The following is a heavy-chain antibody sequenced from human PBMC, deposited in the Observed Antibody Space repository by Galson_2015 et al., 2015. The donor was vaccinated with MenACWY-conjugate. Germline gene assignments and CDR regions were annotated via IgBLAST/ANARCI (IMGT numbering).Heavy chain of an antibody. J-gene: IGHJ4*02. D-gene: IGHD3-10*02. Sequence: CAISGDSVSSNSAAWNWIWQSPSRGLEWPGRTYYKSKWYHDYAASVRSRVTINPDTSKNLITLQLSSLTPEDAAVYYCAREVMFSRNFYAIDYWGQGTRVTVSS. CDR2: TYYKSKWYH. CDR3: AREVMFSRNFYAIDY. CDR1: GDSVSSNSAA. V-gene: IGHV6-1*01.